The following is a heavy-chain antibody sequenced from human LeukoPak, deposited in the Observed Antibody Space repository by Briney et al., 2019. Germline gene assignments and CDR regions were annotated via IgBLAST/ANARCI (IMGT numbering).Heavy chain of an antibody. J-gene: IGHJ4*02. CDR2: INYSGST. CDR3: ARRVTGDLRRFDY. V-gene: IGHV4-39*01. Sequence: ASETLSLTCTVSGGSVSSSSYYWGWIRQPPGKGLEWIGNINYSGSTYYNPSLKSRVTIFVDTSKNQFSLKVTSVTAADTAVYFCARRVTGDLRRFDYWGQGTLVTVSS. D-gene: IGHD7-27*01. CDR1: GGSVSSSSYY.